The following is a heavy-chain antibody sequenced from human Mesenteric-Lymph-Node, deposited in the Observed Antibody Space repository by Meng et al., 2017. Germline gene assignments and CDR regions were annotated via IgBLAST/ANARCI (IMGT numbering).Heavy chain of an antibody. Sequence: QVQLQESGPGLVKPSQTLSLTCTVSGGSISSGDYYWSWIRQPPGKGLEWIGYIYSSGSTYYNPSLKSRITISVDTSKNQFSLRLTSVTAADTAVYYCAGDRRGVATVDYYFDYWGQGTLVTVSS. V-gene: IGHV4-30-4*01. CDR2: IYSSGST. D-gene: IGHD5-12*01. CDR3: AGDRRGVATVDYYFDY. CDR1: GGSISSGDYY. J-gene: IGHJ4*02.